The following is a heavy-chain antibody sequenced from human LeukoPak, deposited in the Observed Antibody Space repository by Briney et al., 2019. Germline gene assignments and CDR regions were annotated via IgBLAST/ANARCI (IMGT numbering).Heavy chain of an antibody. Sequence: GGSLRLSCAAPGFTFSSYWMHWVRQAPGKGLVWVSRINSDGRSANYADSVKGRFTISRDNAKNTLYLQMNSLRVEDTAVYYCARASSTSCYYWGQGTLVTVSS. CDR3: ARASSTSCYY. D-gene: IGHD2-2*01. J-gene: IGHJ4*02. V-gene: IGHV3-74*01. CDR1: GFTFSSYW. CDR2: INSDGRSA.